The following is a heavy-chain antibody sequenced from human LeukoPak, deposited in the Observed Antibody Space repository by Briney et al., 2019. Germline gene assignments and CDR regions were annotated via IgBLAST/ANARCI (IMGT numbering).Heavy chain of an antibody. CDR3: AREVGVVVAEGNWFDP. J-gene: IGHJ5*02. CDR2: ISSSSSYI. V-gene: IGHV3-21*04. D-gene: IGHD2-21*01. CDR1: GFTFSSYS. Sequence: PGGSLRLSCAASGFTFSSYSMNWVRQAPGKGLEWVSSISSSSSYIYYADSVKGRFTISRDNAKNSLYLQMNSLRAEDTAVYYCAREVGVVVAEGNWFDPWGQGTLVTVSS.